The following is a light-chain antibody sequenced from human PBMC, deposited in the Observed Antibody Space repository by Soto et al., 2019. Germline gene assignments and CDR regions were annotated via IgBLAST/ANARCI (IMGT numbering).Light chain of an antibody. Sequence: PATLALSREGIAPRACRVSQSVSRYLAWYQQKPGQAPRLLIYDASNRATGIPARFSGSGSGTDFTLTISSLEPEDFAVYYCQQRYNWPPITVGQGTRLEIK. CDR2: DAS. CDR3: QQRYNWPPIT. J-gene: IGKJ5*01. V-gene: IGKV3-11*01. CDR1: QSVSRY.